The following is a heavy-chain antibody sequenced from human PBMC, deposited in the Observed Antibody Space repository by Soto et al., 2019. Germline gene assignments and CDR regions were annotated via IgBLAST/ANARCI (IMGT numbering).Heavy chain of an antibody. D-gene: IGHD6-13*01. V-gene: IGHV3-23*01. CDR1: GFTFSSYA. CDR2: ISGSGGST. Sequence: GGSLRLSCAASGFTFSSYAMSWVRQAPGKGLEWVSAISGSGGSTYYADSVRGRFTISRDNSKNTLYLQMNSLRAEDTAVYYCAKDLHSSSWYDYWGQGTLVTVSS. J-gene: IGHJ4*02. CDR3: AKDLHSSSWYDY.